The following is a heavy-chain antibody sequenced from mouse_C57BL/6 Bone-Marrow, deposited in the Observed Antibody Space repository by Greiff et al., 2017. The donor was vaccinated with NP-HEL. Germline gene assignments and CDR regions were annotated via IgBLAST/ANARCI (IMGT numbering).Heavy chain of an antibody. CDR2: IDPSSGGT. CDR3: ARGKFSCYDGSSFFYFDD. V-gene: IGHV1-72*01. CDR1: GYTFTSYW. J-gene: IGHJ2*01. D-gene: IGHD1-1*01. Sequence: QVQLQQPGAELVKPGASVKLSCKASGYTFTSYWMHWVKQRPGRGLEWIGRIDPSSGGTNYNEKFKSKATLTVDTPSSTAYMQLSSLTSEDSAVYDFARGKFSCYDGSSFFYFDDRGQGTTLTVAS.